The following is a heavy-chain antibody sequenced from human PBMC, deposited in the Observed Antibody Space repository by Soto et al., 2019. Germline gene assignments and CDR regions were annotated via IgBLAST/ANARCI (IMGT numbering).Heavy chain of an antibody. CDR3: SRGNVENWFGL. CDR2: IYPGDSDT. V-gene: IGHV5-51*01. Sequence: GESLKISCKGSGYTFTSHWIGWVRQMPGKGLEWMGIIYPGDSDTRYNPSVKGQVTMSVDRSISNASLQWSSLRAPDTAVYFFSRGNVENWFGLWGQGTPVTVSS. CDR1: GYTFTSHW. J-gene: IGHJ5*02.